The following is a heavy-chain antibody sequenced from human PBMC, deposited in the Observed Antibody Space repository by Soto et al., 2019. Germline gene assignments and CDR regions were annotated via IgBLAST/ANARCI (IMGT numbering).Heavy chain of an antibody. CDR3: AKGLDRASLDF. CDR1: GFTFSTHT. D-gene: IGHD1-1*01. Sequence: EVQLLESGGTLVHPGGSLRLSCVASGFTFSTHTMNWVRQAPGKGLEWVSRLTADSDDTSYADSIKGRFTISRDNSKNTLYLQMNSLRAEDTAIYYCAKGLDRASLDFWGQGALVTVSS. CDR2: LTADSDDT. V-gene: IGHV3-23*01. J-gene: IGHJ4*02.